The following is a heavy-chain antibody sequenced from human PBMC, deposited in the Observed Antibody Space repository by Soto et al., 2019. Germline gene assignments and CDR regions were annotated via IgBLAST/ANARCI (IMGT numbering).Heavy chain of an antibody. Sequence: GGSLRLSCAASGFTFSSYAMSWVRQAPGKGLEWVSAISGSGGSTYYADSVKGRFTISRDNSKNTLYLQMNSLRAEDTAVYYCARWRRTRTGIWSGYYMDVWGKGTTVTVSS. J-gene: IGHJ6*03. CDR2: ISGSGGST. CDR3: ARWRRTRTGIWSGYYMDV. V-gene: IGHV3-23*01. D-gene: IGHD3-3*01. CDR1: GFTFSSYA.